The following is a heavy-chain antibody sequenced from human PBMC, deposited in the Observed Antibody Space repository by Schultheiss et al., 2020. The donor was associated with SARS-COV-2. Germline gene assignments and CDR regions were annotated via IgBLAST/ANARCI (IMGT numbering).Heavy chain of an antibody. CDR1: GGSIYNYY. CDR2: ISYSGST. D-gene: IGHD5-18*01. V-gene: IGHV4-59*01. Sequence: SQTLSLTCTVSGGSIYNYYWSWIRQPPGKGLEWIGYISYSGSTNYNPSLKSRVTVSVDTSKNQFSLKLRSVTPADTAVYFCARDGYSYGTFGYWGQGTLVTVSS. CDR3: ARDGYSYGTFGY. J-gene: IGHJ4*02.